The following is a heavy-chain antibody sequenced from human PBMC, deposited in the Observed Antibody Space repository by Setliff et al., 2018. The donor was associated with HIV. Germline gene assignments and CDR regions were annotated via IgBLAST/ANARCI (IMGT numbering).Heavy chain of an antibody. D-gene: IGHD2-21*02. CDR1: GYTFTTYD. Sequence: GASVKVSCKASGYTFTTYDITWVRQAPGQGLEWLGWISPYNGHTNFAQKFQGRVTMTTDTATSTAYMEVRSLRSEDRGVYYCARGGLGFLDWCLPDSWGQGTLVTVSS. J-gene: IGHJ4*02. V-gene: IGHV1-18*01. CDR2: ISPYNGHT. CDR3: ARGGLGFLDWCLPDS.